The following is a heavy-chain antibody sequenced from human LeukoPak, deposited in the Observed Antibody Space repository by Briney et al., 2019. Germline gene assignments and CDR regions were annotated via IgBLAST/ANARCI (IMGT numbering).Heavy chain of an antibody. CDR2: SSWNSASV. J-gene: IGHJ4*02. CDR3: AKDYGYSSSWYDY. V-gene: IGHV3-9*01. D-gene: IGHD6-13*01. Sequence: GRSLRLSCEASGFTFDDYCMHWVRQAPGKCLEWVSTSSWNSASVGYVDSVKGRFTISRDNAKKTLYLQMNSLRPEDTALYYCAKDYGYSSSWYDYWGQGTLVTVSS. CDR1: GFTFDDYC.